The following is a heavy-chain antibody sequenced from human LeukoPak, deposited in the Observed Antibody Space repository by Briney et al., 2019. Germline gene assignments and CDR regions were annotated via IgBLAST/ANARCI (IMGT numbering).Heavy chain of an antibody. V-gene: IGHV3-7*01. D-gene: IGHD4-17*01. CDR1: GFTFSSFG. Sequence: GGSLRLSCAASGFTFSSFGMHWVRQAPGKGLEWVANIKQDGGQIYYLESVKGRFTVSRDNAKNSLYLQMNSLRAEDTAVYYCARLGARQMLEYWGQGTLVTVSS. CDR3: ARLGARQMLEY. J-gene: IGHJ4*02. CDR2: IKQDGGQI.